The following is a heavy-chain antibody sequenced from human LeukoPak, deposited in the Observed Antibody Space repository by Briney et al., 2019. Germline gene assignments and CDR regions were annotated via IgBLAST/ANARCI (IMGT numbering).Heavy chain of an antibody. J-gene: IGHJ5*02. CDR2: IYTSRST. V-gene: IGHV4-4*07. CDR3: AXXNCSSTSCSRVNWFDP. CDR1: GGSIISYY. D-gene: IGHD2-2*01. Sequence: SETLSLTCTVPGGSIISYYWSWTRQPAGKGLEWIGRIYTSRSTTYNPSLKSRVTMSLDTSKHKFSLKLSSVTAAATAVFFSAXXNCSSTSCSRVNWFDPWGQGTLVTVSS.